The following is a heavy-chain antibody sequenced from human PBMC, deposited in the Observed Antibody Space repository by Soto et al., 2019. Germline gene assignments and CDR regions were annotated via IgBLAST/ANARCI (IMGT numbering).Heavy chain of an antibody. CDR3: AREGGAAPGARREWYLDL. Sequence: QVHLVQSGAEVKKPGASVTVSSKTSGYTLTDYYMHWVRQAPGQGLEWMAWINPHTGDTGIAERFQGRVTMTRDTSTNTAHMGLTSLTSDDTAIHYCAREGGAAPGARREWYLDLWGRGSLVTVSS. CDR1: GYTLTDYY. D-gene: IGHD6-25*01. V-gene: IGHV1-2*02. J-gene: IGHJ2*01. CDR2: INPHTGDT.